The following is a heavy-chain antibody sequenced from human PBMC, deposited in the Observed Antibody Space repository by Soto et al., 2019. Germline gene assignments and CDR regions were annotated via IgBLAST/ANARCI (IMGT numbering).Heavy chain of an antibody. CDR1: CDTFASFG. V-gene: IGHV1-18*01. J-gene: IGHJ4*02. CDR3: ARDQESITDRILQY. Sequence: SVQVSFRASCDTFASFGFSWVRQAPGQGLEWLGWISAYNGNTHYAQKVRDRVTLTTDTSTNTAYMELRSLTSDDTAVYYCARDQESITDRILQYWGQGTRVTVSS. CDR2: ISAYNGNT. D-gene: IGHD3-10*01.